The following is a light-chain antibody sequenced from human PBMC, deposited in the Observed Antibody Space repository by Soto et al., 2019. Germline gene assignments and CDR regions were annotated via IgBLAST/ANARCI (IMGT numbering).Light chain of an antibody. CDR2: GAS. V-gene: IGKV3-20*01. Sequence: EIVLTQSPGTLSLSPGERATLSCRASQSVSSNNLAWYQQRPGQAPRVVIYGASTRATGIPERFSGSGSGTDFTLTISRLEPEDFAVYYWQQYVRSPFTFGPGTKVDIK. J-gene: IGKJ3*01. CDR1: QSVSSNN. CDR3: QQYVRSPFT.